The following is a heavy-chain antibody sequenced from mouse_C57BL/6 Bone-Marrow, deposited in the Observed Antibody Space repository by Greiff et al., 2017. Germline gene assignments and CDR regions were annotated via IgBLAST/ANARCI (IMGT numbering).Heavy chain of an antibody. V-gene: IGHV1-52*01. CDR2: IDPSDSET. J-gene: IGHJ4*01. CDR1: GYTFTSYW. Sequence: QVQLQQPGAELVRPGSSVKLSCKASGYTFTSYWMHWVKQRPIQGLEWIGNIDPSDSETHYNQKFKDKATLTVDKSSSTAYMQLSSLTSEDSAVYYCARYITTVTDYAMDYWGQGTSVTVSS. CDR3: ARYITTVTDYAMDY. D-gene: IGHD1-1*01.